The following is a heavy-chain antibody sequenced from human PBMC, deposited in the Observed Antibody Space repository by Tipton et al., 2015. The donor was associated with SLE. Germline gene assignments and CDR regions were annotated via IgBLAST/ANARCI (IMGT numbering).Heavy chain of an antibody. D-gene: IGHD4-17*01. V-gene: IGHV4-59*01. CDR1: GGSISSYY. J-gene: IGHJ4*02. CDR3: ARGTTVILFDY. Sequence: QLVQSGAEVKPSETLSLTCTVSGGSISSYYWSWIRQPPGKGLEWIGYIYYSGSTNYNPSLKSRVTISVDTSKNQFSLKLSSVTAADTAVYYCARGTTVILFDYWGQGTLVTVSS. CDR2: IYYSGST.